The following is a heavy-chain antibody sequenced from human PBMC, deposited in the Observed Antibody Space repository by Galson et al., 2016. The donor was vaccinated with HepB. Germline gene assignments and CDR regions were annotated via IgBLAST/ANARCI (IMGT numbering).Heavy chain of an antibody. J-gene: IGHJ4*02. CDR1: GFTFSNYA. CDR3: AKDLDGYTYGYCYSDH. CDR2: ISGSGGTT. Sequence: SLRLSCAASGFTFSNYAMSWVRQAPGKGLEWVSSISGSGGTTYYADSVKGRFTISRDKSKNTLYLQMNSLRGEDTAVCYCAKDLDGYTYGYCYSDHWGKGTLVTVAS. D-gene: IGHD5-18*01. V-gene: IGHV3-23*01.